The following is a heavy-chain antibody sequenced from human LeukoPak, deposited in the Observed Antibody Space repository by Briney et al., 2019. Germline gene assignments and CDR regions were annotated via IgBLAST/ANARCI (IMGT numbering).Heavy chain of an antibody. Sequence: GGSLRLSCVASGFPFSSYWMHWVRQAPGRGLEWVSAINPAGSRTFYADSVKGRFTISRDNSKNTLYLQMNSLRADDSAVYFCAKEAGIVLGGDYWGQGTLVTVSS. CDR3: AKEAGIVLGGDY. J-gene: IGHJ4*02. V-gene: IGHV3-23*01. D-gene: IGHD1-26*01. CDR1: GFPFSSYW. CDR2: INPAGSRT.